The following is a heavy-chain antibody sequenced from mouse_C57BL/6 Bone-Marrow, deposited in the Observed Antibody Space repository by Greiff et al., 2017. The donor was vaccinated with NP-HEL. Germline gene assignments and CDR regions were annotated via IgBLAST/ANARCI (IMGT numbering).Heavy chain of an antibody. D-gene: IGHD2-4*01. CDR3: AREGIYYDYDGGYFDY. J-gene: IGHJ2*01. CDR2: IHPNSGST. Sequence: QVQLQQSGAELVKPGASVKLSCKASGYTFTSYWMHWVKQRPGQGLEWIGMIHPNSGSTNYNEKFKSKATLTVDKSSSTAYMQLSSLTSEDSAVYYCAREGIYYDYDGGYFDYWGQGTTLTVSS. CDR1: GYTFTSYW. V-gene: IGHV1-64*01.